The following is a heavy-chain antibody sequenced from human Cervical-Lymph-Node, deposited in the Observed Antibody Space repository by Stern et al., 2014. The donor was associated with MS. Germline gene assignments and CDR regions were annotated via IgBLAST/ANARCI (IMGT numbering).Heavy chain of an antibody. D-gene: IGHD5-24*01. CDR2: IWYDGSNE. V-gene: IGHV3-33*01. CDR3: VAYASGDNINH. CDR1: GFTFSRNG. J-gene: IGHJ5*02. Sequence: VQLLESGGGVVQPGRSLRLSCAASGFTFSRNGMHWVRQAPGKGLEWVAVIWYDGSNENYVDSVKGRFTISRDNSKNTLYLQMNSLRVEDTAVYYCVAYASGDNINHWGQGTLVTVSS.